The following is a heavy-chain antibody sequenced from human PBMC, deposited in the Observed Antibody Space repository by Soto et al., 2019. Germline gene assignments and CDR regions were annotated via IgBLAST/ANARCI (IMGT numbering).Heavy chain of an antibody. V-gene: IGHV3-23*01. CDR3: ATEMGATQGPFDN. CDR2: ISDGDGDT. J-gene: IGHJ4*02. CDR1: GFTFSDYA. D-gene: IGHD1-26*01. Sequence: EVVLLQSGGDLVQPGGSLRLSCAASGFTFSDYAMTWVRQAPGKGLEWVSDISDGDGDTHYADSVRGRFVISRDNSKNTVYLQMNSLRVEDTAVYYCATEMGATQGPFDNWGQGTLVTVSS.